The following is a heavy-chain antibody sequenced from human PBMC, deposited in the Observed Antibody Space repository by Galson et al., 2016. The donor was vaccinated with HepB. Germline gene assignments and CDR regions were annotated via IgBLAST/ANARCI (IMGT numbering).Heavy chain of an antibody. Sequence: PALVKPTQTLTLTCTFSGLSLRTSGEGVAWIRQPPGKALEWLALVYWNDDKRYSPTLKSRFTITKDTSRNLVVLRMTNMEPVDTATYYCAHQSRGYNYGYGRWGQGTLVTVSS. CDR2: VYWNDDK. J-gene: IGHJ4*02. CDR1: GLSLRTSGEG. V-gene: IGHV2-5*01. D-gene: IGHD5-18*01. CDR3: AHQSRGYNYGYGR.